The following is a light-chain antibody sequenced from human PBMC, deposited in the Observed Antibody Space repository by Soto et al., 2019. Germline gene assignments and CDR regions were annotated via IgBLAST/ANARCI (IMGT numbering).Light chain of an antibody. CDR2: AAS. J-gene: IGKJ5*01. Sequence: EIALTQSPGTLSLSPGERATLSCRASQGVGNKYLAWYQQRPGQAPSLLIYAASSRATGVPDRFSGSGSGTDFTLTISRLELEDFAVYYCQQYTNAHGITFGQGTRLEIK. V-gene: IGKV3-20*01. CDR3: QQYTNAHGIT. CDR1: QGVGNKY.